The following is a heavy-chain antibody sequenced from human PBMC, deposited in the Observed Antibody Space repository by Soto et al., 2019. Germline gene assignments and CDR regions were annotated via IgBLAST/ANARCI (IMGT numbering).Heavy chain of an antibody. CDR2: LDAEDGET. Sequence: VASVKVSGKVSGYSLSDLSIHWVRQAPGKGLEWMGGLDAEDGETIYAQKLQGRGTMTEDTSTDTAYMELSSLTSEDTAMYYCATLPRTIERTPAAIWSFDSWGQGTLVTVSS. J-gene: IGHJ4*02. D-gene: IGHD2-2*01. CDR3: ATLPRTIERTPAAIWSFDS. CDR1: GYSLSDLS. V-gene: IGHV1-24*01.